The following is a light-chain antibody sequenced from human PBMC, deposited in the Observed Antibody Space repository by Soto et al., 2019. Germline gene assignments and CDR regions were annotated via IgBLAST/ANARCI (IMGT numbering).Light chain of an antibody. CDR2: WAS. V-gene: IGKV4-1*01. CDR3: QQYYSTPMYT. CDR1: QSLLYSSNNKNY. J-gene: IGKJ2*01. Sequence: DIVMTQSPDSLAVSLGERATINCKSSQSLLYSSNNKNYLAWYRQKPGQPPKLLIYWASTRESGVPDRFSGSGSGTDFTLTIISLQAEDVAVYYCQQYYSTPMYTFGQGTKLEIK.